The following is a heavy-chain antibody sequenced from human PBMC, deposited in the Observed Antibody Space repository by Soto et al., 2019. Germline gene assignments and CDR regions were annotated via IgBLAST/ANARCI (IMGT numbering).Heavy chain of an antibody. Sequence: QPXVSLRLSCVASEFTFSSYEMNWVRQAPGKGLEWVSYISSSGTTIYYTDSVKGRFTISRDNAKKSLYLQMNSLRAEDTAVYYCVRFGGAAAGPGDYWGQGTLVTVS. D-gene: IGHD6-13*01. CDR2: ISSSGTTI. J-gene: IGHJ4*02. V-gene: IGHV3-48*03. CDR3: VRFGGAAAGPGDY. CDR1: EFTFSSYE.